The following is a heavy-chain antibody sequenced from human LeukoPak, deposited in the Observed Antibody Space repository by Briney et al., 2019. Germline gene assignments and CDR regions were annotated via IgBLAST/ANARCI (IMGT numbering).Heavy chain of an antibody. D-gene: IGHD3-22*01. Sequence: ASVKVSCKVSGYTLTELSMHWVRQAPGKGLEWMGGFDPEDGETIYAQKFQGRVTITADESTSTAYMELSSLRSEDTAVYYCARARYYYDSSGYYYHDAFDIWGQGTMVTVSS. V-gene: IGHV1-24*01. CDR1: GYTLTELS. J-gene: IGHJ3*02. CDR2: FDPEDGET. CDR3: ARARYYYDSSGYYYHDAFDI.